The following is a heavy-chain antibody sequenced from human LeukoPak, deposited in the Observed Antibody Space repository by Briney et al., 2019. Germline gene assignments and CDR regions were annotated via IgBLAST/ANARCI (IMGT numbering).Heavy chain of an antibody. CDR3: ARGSKAAPGTFDY. V-gene: IGHV4-59*01. Sequence: SETLSLTCTVSGGSISSYYWSWLRQPPGKGLEWIGYIYYTGSTDYNPSLKSRVAISVDTSKNQFSLKLSSVTAADTAVYYCARGSKAAPGTFDYWGQGTLVTVSS. D-gene: IGHD6-13*01. CDR2: IYYTGST. J-gene: IGHJ4*02. CDR1: GGSISSYY.